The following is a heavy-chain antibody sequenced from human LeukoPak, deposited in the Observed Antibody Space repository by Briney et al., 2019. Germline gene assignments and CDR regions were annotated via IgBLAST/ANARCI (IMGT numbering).Heavy chain of an antibody. D-gene: IGHD6-19*01. Sequence: GGSLRLSCTVSGFTVSSNSMSWVRQAPGKGLEWVSFIYSDNTHYSDSVKGRFTISRDNAKNSLYLQMNSLRAEDTAVYYCARNTVAGTWAEYFQHWGQGTLVTVSS. CDR1: GFTVSSNS. J-gene: IGHJ1*01. CDR2: IYSDNT. V-gene: IGHV3-53*01. CDR3: ARNTVAGTWAEYFQH.